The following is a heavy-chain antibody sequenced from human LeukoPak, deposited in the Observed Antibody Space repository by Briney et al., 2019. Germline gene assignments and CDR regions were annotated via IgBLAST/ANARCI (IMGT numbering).Heavy chain of an antibody. CDR3: ARAIYGGSYGY. J-gene: IGHJ4*02. Sequence: GGSLRLSCAASGFTFSSYAMSWVRQAPGKGLEWVSGINWNGVSTGYADPVKGRFTISRDNAKNSLYLQMNSLRAEDTALYYCARAIYGGSYGYWGQGTLVTVSS. V-gene: IGHV3-20*04. D-gene: IGHD1-26*01. CDR1: GFTFSSYA. CDR2: INWNGVST.